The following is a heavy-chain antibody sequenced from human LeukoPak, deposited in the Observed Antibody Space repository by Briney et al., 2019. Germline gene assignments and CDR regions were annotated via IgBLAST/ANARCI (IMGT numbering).Heavy chain of an antibody. J-gene: IGHJ5*02. CDR3: ARLRRGSSSWYRSFWFDP. Sequence: SETLSLTCTVSGGSISSSSYYWGWIRQPPGKGLERIGSIYYSGSTYYNPSLKSRVAISVDTSKNQFSLKLSSVTAADTAVYYCARLRRGSSSWYRSFWFDPWGQGTLVTVSS. CDR1: GGSISSSSYY. D-gene: IGHD6-13*01. CDR2: IYYSGST. V-gene: IGHV4-39*01.